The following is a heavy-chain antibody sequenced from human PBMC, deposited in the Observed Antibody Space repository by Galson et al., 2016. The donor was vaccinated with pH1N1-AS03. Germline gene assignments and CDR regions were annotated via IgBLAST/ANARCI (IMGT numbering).Heavy chain of an antibody. CDR2: IKQDGSEK. V-gene: IGHV3-7*03. J-gene: IGHJ3*02. D-gene: IGHD3-3*01. CDR1: GFIFSGYW. Sequence: SLRLSCAASGFIFSGYWMSWVRQAPGKGLKWVANIKQDGSEKSYVDSVKGRFTISRDNAKNSLYLQMNSLRAEDTAVYYCARGKDSWSGYPDDPFDIWGQGTMVTVSS. CDR3: ARGKDSWSGYPDDPFDI.